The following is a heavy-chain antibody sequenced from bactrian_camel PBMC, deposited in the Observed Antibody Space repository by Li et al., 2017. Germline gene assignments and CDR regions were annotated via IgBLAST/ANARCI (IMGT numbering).Heavy chain of an antibody. D-gene: IGHD7*01. Sequence: HVQLVESGGGLVQPGGSLRLSCEASGFTFSSADMIWVRQAPGKGREWVSTIHAAGGNTYCADSVKGRFTISRDNAKTTLYLQMNSLKSEDTALYYCATDLNWQNYWGQGTQVTVS. J-gene: IGHJ4*01. V-gene: IGHV3S1*01. CDR1: GFTFSSAD. CDR2: IHAAGGNT. CDR3: ATDLNWQNY.